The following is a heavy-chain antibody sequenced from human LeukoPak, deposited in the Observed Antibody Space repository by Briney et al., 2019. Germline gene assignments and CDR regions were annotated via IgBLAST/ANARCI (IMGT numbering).Heavy chain of an antibody. J-gene: IGHJ4*02. CDR3: ALGLVTDY. CDR2: IYSGGST. V-gene: IGHV3-66*01. Sequence: GGSLRLSCAASGFTVSSNFMSWVRQAPGKGLEWVSVIYSGGSTYCADSVKGRFTISRDNSKNTLYLQMNSLRVEDTAVYYCALGLVTDYWGQGTLVTVSS. D-gene: IGHD3-9*01. CDR1: GFTVSSNF.